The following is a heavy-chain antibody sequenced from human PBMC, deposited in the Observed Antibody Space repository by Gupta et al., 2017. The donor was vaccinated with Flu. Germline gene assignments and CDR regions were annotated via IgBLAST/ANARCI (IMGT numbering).Heavy chain of an antibody. J-gene: IGHJ6*02. V-gene: IGHV4-38-2*02. CDR1: GYSIGSGHY. CDR3: ARDAGTPVVGVTYDYYSGLDV. CDR2: ISHSGSY. D-gene: IGHD2-21*02. Sequence: QVRLHESGPGLATPSETVSLTCVVSGYSIGSGHYWGWIRRPPGKGLEWMGSISHSGSYYYNPSLRGRLTMAVDTSKNQFSLKLLSVTDADKAVYYCARDAGTPVVGVTYDYYSGLDVWGQGATVTVS.